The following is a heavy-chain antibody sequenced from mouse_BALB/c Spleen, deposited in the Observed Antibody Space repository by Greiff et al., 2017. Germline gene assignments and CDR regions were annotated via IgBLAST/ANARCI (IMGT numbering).Heavy chain of an antibody. D-gene: IGHD1-2*01. V-gene: IGHV1-87*01. CDR2: IYPGDGDT. Sequence: QVQLQQSGAELARPGASVKLSCKASGYTFTSYWMQWVKQRPGQGLEWIGAIYPGDGDTRYTQKFKGKATLTADKSSSTAYMQLSSLASEDSAVYYCAREEVITTAFAYWGQGTLVTVSA. J-gene: IGHJ3*01. CDR3: AREEVITTAFAY. CDR1: GYTFTSYW.